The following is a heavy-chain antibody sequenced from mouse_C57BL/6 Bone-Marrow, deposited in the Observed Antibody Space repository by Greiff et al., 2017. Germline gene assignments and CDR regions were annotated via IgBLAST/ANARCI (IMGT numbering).Heavy chain of an antibody. CDR1: GFNIKDDY. J-gene: IGHJ4*01. CDR3: TTYSAMDY. V-gene: IGHV14-4*01. CDR2: IDPENGDT. Sequence: VQLQQSGAELVRPGASVKLSCTASGFNIKDDYMHWVKQRPEQGLEWIGWIDPENGDTEYASKFQGKATITADTSSSTAYLQLSSLTSEDTAVYYCTTYSAMDYWGQGTSVTVSS.